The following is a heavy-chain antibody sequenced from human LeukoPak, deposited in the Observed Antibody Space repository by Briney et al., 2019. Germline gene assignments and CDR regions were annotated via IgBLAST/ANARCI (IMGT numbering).Heavy chain of an antibody. CDR3: ARAHYNWNEPPFDH. D-gene: IGHD1-20*01. Sequence: GGSLRLSCAASGFFFSSYGMHWVRQAPGKGLEWVAVIWYDGTNKYYTDSVKGRFTISRDNSNNTLYLEMSSLRAEDTAVYYCARAHYNWNEPPFDHWGQGVLVTVSS. V-gene: IGHV3-33*01. J-gene: IGHJ4*02. CDR1: GFFFSSYG. CDR2: IWYDGTNK.